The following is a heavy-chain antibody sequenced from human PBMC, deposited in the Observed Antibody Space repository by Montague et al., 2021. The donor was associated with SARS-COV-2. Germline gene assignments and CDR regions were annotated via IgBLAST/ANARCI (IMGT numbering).Heavy chain of an antibody. CDR3: ARGVSSVNRILVVIGFGYYLDD. Sequence: SETLSLTCTVYGGSISSYYWSWIRQPPGKGLEWIGDVNHSGKTNSNPSLKSRVTISADTSKNQFSLKLSSVTTADTAVYFCARGVSSVNRILVVIGFGYYLDDWGQGTLVTVSS. CDR2: VNHSGKT. V-gene: IGHV4-59*12. CDR1: GGSISSYY. D-gene: IGHD3-22*01. J-gene: IGHJ4*02.